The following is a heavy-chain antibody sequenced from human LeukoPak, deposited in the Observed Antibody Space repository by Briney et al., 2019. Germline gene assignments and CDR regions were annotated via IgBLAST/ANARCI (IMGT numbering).Heavy chain of an antibody. D-gene: IGHD5-18*01. CDR3: ARVRLVTAMVTGPYFDY. Sequence: SETLSLTCTVSGGSISSYYWSWIRQPPGKGLEWIGYIYYSGSTNYNPSLKSRVTISVDTSKNQFSLKLSSVTAADTAVYYCARVRLVTAMVTGPYFDYWGQGTLVTVSS. J-gene: IGHJ4*02. V-gene: IGHV4-59*01. CDR2: IYYSGST. CDR1: GGSISSYY.